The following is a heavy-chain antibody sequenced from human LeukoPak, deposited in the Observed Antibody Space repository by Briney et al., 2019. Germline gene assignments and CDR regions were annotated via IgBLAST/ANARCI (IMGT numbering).Heavy chain of an antibody. J-gene: IGHJ4*02. CDR1: GFTVSSNY. Sequence: GGSLRLSCAASGFTVSSNYMSWVRQAPGKGLEWVSVIYSGGSTYYADSVKGRFTISRDNSKNTLYLQMNSLRAEDTAVYYCARGRYYESSGYFVYYFDYWGQGTLVTVSS. V-gene: IGHV3-53*01. CDR3: ARGRYYESSGYFVYYFDY. CDR2: IYSGGST. D-gene: IGHD3-22*01.